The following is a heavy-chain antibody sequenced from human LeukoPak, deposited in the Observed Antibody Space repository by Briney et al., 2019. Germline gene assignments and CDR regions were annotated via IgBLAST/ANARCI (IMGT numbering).Heavy chain of an antibody. CDR3: ARANMVRGVIPPTDY. Sequence: SETLSLTCIVSGGSINNHYSTWIRQTPGKGLEWIGDIHYTGTTKYNPSLTSRVTISIDTSKNQFSLKLSSVTAADTAVYYCARANMVRGVIPPTDYWGQGTLVTVSS. V-gene: IGHV4-59*11. CDR1: GGSINNHY. J-gene: IGHJ4*02. CDR2: IHYTGTT. D-gene: IGHD3-10*01.